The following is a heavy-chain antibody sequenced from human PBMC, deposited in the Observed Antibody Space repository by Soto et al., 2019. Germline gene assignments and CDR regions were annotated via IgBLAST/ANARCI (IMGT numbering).Heavy chain of an antibody. CDR1: GGTFSSYA. Sequence: ASVKVSCKASGGTFSSYAISWVRQAPGQGLEWMGIINPSGGSTSYAQKFQGRVTMTRDTSTSTVYMELSSLRSEDTAVYYCARVAWSGYWNWFDPWGQGALVTVSS. J-gene: IGHJ5*02. D-gene: IGHD3-3*01. CDR2: INPSGGST. V-gene: IGHV1-46*01. CDR3: ARVAWSGYWNWFDP.